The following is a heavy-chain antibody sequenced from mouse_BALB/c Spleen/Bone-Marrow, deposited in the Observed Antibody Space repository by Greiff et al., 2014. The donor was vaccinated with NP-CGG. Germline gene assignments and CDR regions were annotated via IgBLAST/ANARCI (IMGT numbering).Heavy chain of an antibody. CDR1: GFYFNDSN. V-gene: IGHV1S135*01. Sequence: EVQVKQSGPELVKPGASVKVSCTASGFYFNDSNMYWVKQSHGQGLEWIGYIDPYNGSTSYNQKFKGKATFTVDKSSSTAFMHLNIRTSEYAAAYFCSSDQSSCYAMDYWGQGTSVTVSS. J-gene: IGHJ4*01. CDR2: IDPYNGST. D-gene: IGHD3-1*01. CDR3: SSDQSSCYAMDY.